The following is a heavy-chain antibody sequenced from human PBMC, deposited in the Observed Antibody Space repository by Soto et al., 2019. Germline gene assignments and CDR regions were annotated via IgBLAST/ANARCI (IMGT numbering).Heavy chain of an antibody. V-gene: IGHV3-49*04. Sequence: LCLSCTASGFTFGDYAMSWVRQAPGKGLEWAGFIRSKAYGGTTEYAASVKSRFTISRDDSKSIAYLQMNSLKTEDTAVYYCTRDRYWHYVDYFDYWGQGTLVTVSS. CDR2: IRSKAYGGTT. CDR3: TRDRYWHYVDYFDY. D-gene: IGHD1-7*01. CDR1: GFTFGDYA. J-gene: IGHJ4*02.